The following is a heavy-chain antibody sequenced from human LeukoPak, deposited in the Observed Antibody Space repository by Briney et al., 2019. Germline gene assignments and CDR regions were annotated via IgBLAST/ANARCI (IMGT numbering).Heavy chain of an antibody. CDR3: ARDYTVGATLLDY. J-gene: IGHJ4*02. CDR1: GFTFSSYA. Sequence: GGSLRLSCAASGFTFSSYAMHWVRQAPGKGLEWVAVISYDGSNKYYADSVKGRFTISRDNSKNALYLQMNSLRAEDTAVYYCARDYTVGATLLDYWGQGTLVTVSS. D-gene: IGHD1-26*01. CDR2: ISYDGSNK. V-gene: IGHV3-30*04.